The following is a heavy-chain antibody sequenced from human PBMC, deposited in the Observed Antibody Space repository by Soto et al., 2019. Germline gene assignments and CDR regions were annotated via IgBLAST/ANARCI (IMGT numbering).Heavy chain of an antibody. CDR3: ARLQFTDWFDP. CDR2: IYYSGRT. V-gene: IGHV4-39*01. D-gene: IGHD1-1*01. J-gene: IGHJ5*02. CDR1: GGSISSSSYY. Sequence: NPSETLSLTCTVSGGSISSSSYYWGWIRQPPGKGLEWIGSIYYSGRTYDNPSLKSRVTISVDTSKNQFSLKLSSVTAADTAVHYCARLQFTDWFDPWGQGTLVTVSS.